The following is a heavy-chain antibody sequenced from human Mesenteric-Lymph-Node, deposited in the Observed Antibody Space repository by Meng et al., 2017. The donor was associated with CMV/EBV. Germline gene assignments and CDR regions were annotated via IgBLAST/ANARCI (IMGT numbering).Heavy chain of an antibody. V-gene: IGHV4-39*07. J-gene: IGHJ6*02. CDR2: IYYSGST. D-gene: IGHD3-3*01. Sequence: SETLSLTCTVSGGSISSSSYYWGWIRQPPGKGLEWIGSIYYSGSTYYNPSLKSRVTISVDTSKNQFSLKLSSVTAADTAVYYCARVLRFLEWSNYYYYYYGMDVWGQGTTVTVSS. CDR3: ARVLRFLEWSNYYYYYYGMDV. CDR1: GGSISSSSYY.